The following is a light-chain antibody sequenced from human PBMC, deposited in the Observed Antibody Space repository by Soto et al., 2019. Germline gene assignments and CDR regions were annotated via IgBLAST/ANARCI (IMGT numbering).Light chain of an antibody. J-gene: IGKJ1*01. V-gene: IGKV1-6*01. CDR3: LQDNSYPWT. Sequence: AIQMTQSPSSLSASVGDRVTITCRSSQDVRNYLGWYQQTPGKAPKLLIYGASSLQSGVPSRFSGSGSGTDFILTISSLQPEDFATYFCLQDNSYPWTFGQGTKVEVK. CDR1: QDVRNY. CDR2: GAS.